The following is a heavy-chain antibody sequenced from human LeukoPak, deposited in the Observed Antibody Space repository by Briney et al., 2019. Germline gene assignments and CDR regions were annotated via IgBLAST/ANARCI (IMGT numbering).Heavy chain of an antibody. CDR3: ARAHGITMIVVEYYFDY. Sequence: PSETLSLTCTVSGGSISGYYWSWIRQPPGKRLEWIAYIYYSGSTYYNPSLKRRVTISVDTSKNQFSLKLSSVTAADTAVYYCARAHGITMIVVEYYFDYWGQGTLVTVSS. V-gene: IGHV4-59*12. CDR1: GGSISGYY. D-gene: IGHD3-22*01. J-gene: IGHJ4*02. CDR2: IYYSGST.